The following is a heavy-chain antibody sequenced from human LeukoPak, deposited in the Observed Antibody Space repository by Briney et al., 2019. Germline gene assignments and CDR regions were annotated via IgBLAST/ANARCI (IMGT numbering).Heavy chain of an antibody. CDR1: DGSFIGDY. CDR3: ARGGVKSGSGSYWDY. D-gene: IGHD3-10*01. CDR2: VYHSGSA. Sequence: SETLSLTCGVYDGSFIGDYWSWIRQSPGMGLEWIGQVYHSGSANYNPSLRSRVIISVDTSKNQFSLKLSSVTAADTAVYYCARGGVKSGSGSYWDYWGQGALVSVSS. J-gene: IGHJ4*02. V-gene: IGHV4-34*01.